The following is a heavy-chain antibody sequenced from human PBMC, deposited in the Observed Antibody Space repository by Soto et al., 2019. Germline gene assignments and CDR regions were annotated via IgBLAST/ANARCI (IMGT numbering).Heavy chain of an antibody. CDR1: GFTFSSYA. D-gene: IGHD6-19*01. CDR3: AKDRYSCGFGLDV. CDR2: IAGSGGST. V-gene: IGHV3-23*01. J-gene: IGHJ6*02. Sequence: EVQLLESGGGLVQPGGSLRLSCAASGFTFSSYAMTWVRQAPGKGLEWVSAIAGSGGSTFYADSVKGRFTISRDNSENTLFLLMNSLRAEDTAVYYCAKDRYSCGFGLDVWGQGTTVTVSS.